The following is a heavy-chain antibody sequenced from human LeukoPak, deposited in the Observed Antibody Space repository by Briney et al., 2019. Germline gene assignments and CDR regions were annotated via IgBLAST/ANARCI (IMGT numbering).Heavy chain of an antibody. Sequence: GGSLRLSCAASGFTISSNYMSWVRQAPGKGLEWVSVIYIGGSTYYADSVKGRFTISRDNSKNTLYLQMNSLSVEDTAVYYCARNSIAYSNMADSANMADYWGQGTLVTVSS. V-gene: IGHV3-53*01. CDR2: IYIGGST. CDR1: GFTISSNY. J-gene: IGHJ4*02. CDR3: ARNSIAYSNMADSANMADY. D-gene: IGHD2-15*01.